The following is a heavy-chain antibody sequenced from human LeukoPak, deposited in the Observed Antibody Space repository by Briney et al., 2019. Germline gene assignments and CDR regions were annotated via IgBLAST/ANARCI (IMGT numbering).Heavy chain of an antibody. CDR2: IYYSGST. CDR1: GGSISSYY. CDR3: ARNGRDGIDY. Sequence: KPSETLSLTCTVSGGSISSYYWSWIRQPPGKGLEWIGYIYYSGSTNYNPSLKSRVTISVDTSKSQFSLKLSSVTAADTAVYYCARNGRDGIDYWGQGTLVTVSS. J-gene: IGHJ4*02. D-gene: IGHD5-24*01. V-gene: IGHV4-59*01.